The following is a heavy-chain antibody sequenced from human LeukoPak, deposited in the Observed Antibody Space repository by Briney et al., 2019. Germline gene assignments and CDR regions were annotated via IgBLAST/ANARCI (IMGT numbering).Heavy chain of an antibody. CDR2: ISGSGSTL. CDR1: GFTFSDYY. D-gene: IGHD6-19*01. Sequence: GGSLRLSCAASGFTFSDYYMSWIRQAPGKGLEWVSYISGSGSTLYYADSVKGRFTISRDNAKNSLYLQMNSLRVEDTAVYYCARAVAGPSGRFDHWGQGTLVTVSS. J-gene: IGHJ4*02. V-gene: IGHV3-11*01. CDR3: ARAVAGPSGRFDH.